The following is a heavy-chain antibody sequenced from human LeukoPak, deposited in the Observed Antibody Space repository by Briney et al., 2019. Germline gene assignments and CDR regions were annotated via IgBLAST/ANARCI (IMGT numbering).Heavy chain of an antibody. CDR3: LRMGSSAYTLI. J-gene: IGHJ4*02. Sequence: PGGSLRLSCAASGFTFSNYWMHWVRQALGKGLVWVSRISSDGSSTSYADSVKGRFTVSRDNAKNALYLQMNSLRAEDTAVYYCLRMGSSAYTLIWGQGTLVTVSS. CDR1: GFTFSNYW. CDR2: ISSDGSST. D-gene: IGHD3-22*01. V-gene: IGHV3-74*01.